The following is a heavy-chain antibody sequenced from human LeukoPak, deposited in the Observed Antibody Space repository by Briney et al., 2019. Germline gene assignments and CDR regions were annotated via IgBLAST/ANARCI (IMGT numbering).Heavy chain of an antibody. CDR1: GGSISSSSYF. CDR3: ARESLTWLQSRTSWFDP. J-gene: IGHJ5*02. CDR2: IYYSGST. D-gene: IGHD5-24*01. V-gene: IGHV4-39*07. Sequence: SETLSLTCTVSGGSISSSSYFWGWIRQPPGKGLEWIGTIYYSGSTYYNPSLKSRVTISVDSSKNQFSLRLSSVTAADTAVYYCARESLTWLQSRTSWFDPWGQGTLVTVSS.